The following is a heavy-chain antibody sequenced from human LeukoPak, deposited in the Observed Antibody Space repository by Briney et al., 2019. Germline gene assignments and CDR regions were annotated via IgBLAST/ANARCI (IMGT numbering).Heavy chain of an antibody. CDR2: MYYSGST. J-gene: IGHJ3*02. D-gene: IGHD1-26*01. CDR1: GGSISSSSYY. V-gene: IGHV4-39*07. CDR3: ARTNYSGRHTDAFDI. Sequence: PSETLSLTCTVSGGSISSSSYYWGWIRQPPGKGLEWIGSMYYSGSTYYNPSLKSRVTISVDTSKNQFSLKLSSVTAADTAVYYCARTNYSGRHTDAFDIWGQGTMVTVSS.